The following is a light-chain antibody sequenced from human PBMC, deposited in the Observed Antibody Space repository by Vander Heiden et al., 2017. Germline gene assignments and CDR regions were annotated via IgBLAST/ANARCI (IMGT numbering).Light chain of an antibody. V-gene: IGKV1-33*01. CDR2: VAY. J-gene: IGKJ5*01. Sequence: DIQMTQSPSSLSAYVGYRVTIDCQASHDIGNYLNWYQQIPGTAPRLMINVAYNLQRGAHCRFSGSGSRKDFTFTITSLQAEVIAKYYCQQSEYLPITLGQGKRLEIK. CDR3: QQSEYLPIT. CDR1: HDIGNY.